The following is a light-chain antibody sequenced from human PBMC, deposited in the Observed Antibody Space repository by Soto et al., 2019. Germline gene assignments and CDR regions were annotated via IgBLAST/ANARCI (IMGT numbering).Light chain of an antibody. Sequence: QSALTQPPSASGSPGQSVTISCTGTSSDVGGSTYVSWYQQHPGKAPKLMIYEVSKRPSGVPDRFSGSKSGNTASLTVSGLQAEDKADYYCSSYAGSSNMIFGGGTKLTVL. CDR1: SSDVGGSTY. CDR3: SSYAGSSNMI. CDR2: EVS. V-gene: IGLV2-8*01. J-gene: IGLJ2*01.